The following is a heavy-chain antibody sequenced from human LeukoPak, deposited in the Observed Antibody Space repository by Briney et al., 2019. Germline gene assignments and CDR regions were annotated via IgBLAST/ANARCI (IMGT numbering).Heavy chain of an antibody. CDR1: GFTFSSYS. Sequence: GGSLRLSCAASGFTFSSYSMNWVRQAPGKGLEWVSYISSSSSTIYYADSVKGRFTISRDNVKNSLYLQMNSPRAEDTAVYYCARDKAAYYMDVWGKGTTVTVSS. CDR2: ISSSSSTI. CDR3: ARDKAAYYMDV. V-gene: IGHV3-48*04. J-gene: IGHJ6*03.